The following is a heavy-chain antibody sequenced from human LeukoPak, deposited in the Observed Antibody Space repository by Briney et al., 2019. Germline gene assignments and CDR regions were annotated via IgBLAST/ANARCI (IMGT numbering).Heavy chain of an antibody. CDR3: ARDENYDFWSGYYPDY. CDR1: GFTFSSYW. V-gene: IGHV3-7*01. D-gene: IGHD3-3*01. J-gene: IGHJ4*02. Sequence: AGSLRLSCAASGFTFSSYWMSWVRQAPGKGLEWVANIKQDGSDKYYVDSVKGRFTISRDNAKNSLYLQMNSLRAEDTAVYYCARDENYDFWSGYYPDYWGQGTLVTASS. CDR2: IKQDGSDK.